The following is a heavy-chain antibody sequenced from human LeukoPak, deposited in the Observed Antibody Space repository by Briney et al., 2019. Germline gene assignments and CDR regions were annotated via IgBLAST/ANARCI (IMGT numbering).Heavy chain of an antibody. Sequence: SETLSLTCAVYGGSFSGYYWSWIRQPPGKGLEWIGEISHSGSTNYNPSLKSRVTTSIDTSKNQFSLKLSSVTAADTAVFYCAREDCSGGSCTPGWFDPWGQGTLVTVSS. J-gene: IGHJ5*02. CDR2: ISHSGST. V-gene: IGHV4-34*01. D-gene: IGHD2-15*01. CDR3: AREDCSGGSCTPGWFDP. CDR1: GGSFSGYY.